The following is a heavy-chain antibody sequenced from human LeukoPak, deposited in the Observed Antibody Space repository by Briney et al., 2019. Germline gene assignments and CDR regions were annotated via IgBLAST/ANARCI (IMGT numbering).Heavy chain of an antibody. J-gene: IGHJ6*03. Sequence: PSETLSLTCTVSGGSISSSSYYSGCIRHPPGRGLEWIVCIYYSGSTYYTPSLKSRATISVDTYKNQFSLKLSSVTAADTAVYHCARQDGGHYYYYYMDVWGKGTTVTVSS. V-gene: IGHV4-39*01. CDR3: ARQDGGHYYYYYMDV. CDR2: IYYSGST. CDR1: GGSISSSSYY.